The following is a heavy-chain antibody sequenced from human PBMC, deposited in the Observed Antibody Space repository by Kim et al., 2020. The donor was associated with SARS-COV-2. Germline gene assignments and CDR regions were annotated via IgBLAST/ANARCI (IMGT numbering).Heavy chain of an antibody. J-gene: IGHJ4*02. Sequence: ASVTVSCKASGYTFTGYYMHWVRQAPGQGLECMGRINPDSGGTNYAQKFQGRGTMTRDTSISTAYMELSRLRSDDTAVYYCARAGHPMPSFDYWGQGTLVTVSS. V-gene: IGHV1-2*06. D-gene: IGHD2-2*01. CDR2: INPDSGGT. CDR1: GYTFTGYY. CDR3: ARAGHPMPSFDY.